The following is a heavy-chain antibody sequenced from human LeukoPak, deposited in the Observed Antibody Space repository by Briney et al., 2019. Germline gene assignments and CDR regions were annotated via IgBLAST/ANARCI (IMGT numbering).Heavy chain of an antibody. CDR2: IKSKTDGGTT. V-gene: IGHV3-15*01. CDR1: GFTFSNAW. CDR3: TREHKKDGIAAAGS. J-gene: IGHJ5*02. Sequence: GGSLRLFCAASGFTFSNAWMSWVRQAPGKGLEWVGRIKSKTDGGTTDYAAPVKGRFTISRDDSKNTLYLQMNSLKTEDTAVYYCTREHKKDGIAAAGSWGQGTLVTVSS. D-gene: IGHD6-13*01.